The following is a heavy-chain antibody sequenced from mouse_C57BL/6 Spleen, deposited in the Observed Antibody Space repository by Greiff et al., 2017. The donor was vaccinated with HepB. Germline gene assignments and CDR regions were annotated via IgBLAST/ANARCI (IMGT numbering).Heavy chain of an antibody. Sequence: VQLQQSGAELVKPGASVKISCKASGYAFSSYWMNWVKQRPGKGLEWIGQIYPGDGDTNYNGKFKGKATLTADKSSSTAYMQLSSLTSEDSAVYFCAPIYYDSAWFAYWGQGTLVTVSA. CDR3: APIYYDSAWFAY. CDR2: IYPGDGDT. D-gene: IGHD2-4*01. J-gene: IGHJ3*01. V-gene: IGHV1-80*01. CDR1: GYAFSSYW.